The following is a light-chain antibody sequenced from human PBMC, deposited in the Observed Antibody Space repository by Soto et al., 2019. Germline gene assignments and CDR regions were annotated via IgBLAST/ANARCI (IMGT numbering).Light chain of an antibody. CDR2: EVS. Sequence: QSALTQPASVSGSPGQSITISCTGTSSDIGGYNYVSWYQQHPGKVPKLMIYEVSNRPSGVSNRFSGSKSGNTASLAISGLQAEDEADYYCSSFTTINTRVFGGGTKLTVL. CDR1: SSDIGGYNY. V-gene: IGLV2-14*01. CDR3: SSFTTINTRV. J-gene: IGLJ3*02.